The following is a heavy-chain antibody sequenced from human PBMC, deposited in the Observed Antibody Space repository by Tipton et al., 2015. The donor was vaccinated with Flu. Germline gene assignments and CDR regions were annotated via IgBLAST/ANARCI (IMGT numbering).Heavy chain of an antibody. CDR1: GGSISSSSYY. J-gene: IGHJ6*02. Sequence: GLVKPSETLSLTCTVSGGSISSSSYYWAWVRQPPGKGLEWIGSVYYTGTTNHNPSLRSRVTISKDTSKNQFSLRLTSVTAADTATYFCARPGSTPTVYYNYAMDVWGQGTTVIVSS. CDR2: VYYTGTT. V-gene: IGHV4-39*01. CDR3: ARPGSTPTVYYNYAMDV. D-gene: IGHD1-1*01.